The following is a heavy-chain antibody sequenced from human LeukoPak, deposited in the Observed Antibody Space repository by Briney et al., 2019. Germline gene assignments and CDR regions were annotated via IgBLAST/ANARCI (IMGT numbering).Heavy chain of an antibody. J-gene: IGHJ4*02. CDR3: AKDVPEPHPNSITIFGVVRGFDY. CDR1: GGTFSSYA. V-gene: IGHV1-69*01. CDR2: IIPIFGTA. Sequence: SVKVSCKASGGTFSSYAISWVRQAPGQGLEWMGGIIPIFGTANYAQKFQGRVTITADESTSTAYMELSSLRSEDTAVYYCAKDVPEPHPNSITIFGVVRGFDYWGQGTLVTVSS. D-gene: IGHD3-3*01.